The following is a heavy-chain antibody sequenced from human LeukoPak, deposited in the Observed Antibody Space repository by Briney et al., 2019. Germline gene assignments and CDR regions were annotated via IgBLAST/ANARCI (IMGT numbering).Heavy chain of an antibody. CDR3: ARGDSSGYFYTRNFDY. Sequence: GGSLRLSCAASGFTFSSYSMNWVRQAPGKGLEWVSYISSSSSTIYYADSVKGRFTISRDNAKNSLYLQMNSLRAEDMAVYYCARGDSSGYFYTRNFDYWGQGTLVTVSS. CDR2: ISSSSSTI. J-gene: IGHJ4*02. V-gene: IGHV3-48*01. D-gene: IGHD3-22*01. CDR1: GFTFSSYS.